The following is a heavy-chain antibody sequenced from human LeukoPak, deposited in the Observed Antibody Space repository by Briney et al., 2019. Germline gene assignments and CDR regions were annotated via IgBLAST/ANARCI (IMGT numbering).Heavy chain of an antibody. CDR3: ARVDDSSGYYALSYYYYYYMHV. V-gene: IGHV4-38-2*02. Sequence: SETLSLTCTVSGYSISSGYYWGWMRQPPGKGLEWIGSIYHSGSTYYNPSLKSRVTISVDTSKNQFSLKLSSVTGADTAVYYCARVDDSSGYYALSYYYYYYMHVWGKGTTVTVSS. CDR1: GYSISSGYY. CDR2: IYHSGST. J-gene: IGHJ6*03. D-gene: IGHD3-22*01.